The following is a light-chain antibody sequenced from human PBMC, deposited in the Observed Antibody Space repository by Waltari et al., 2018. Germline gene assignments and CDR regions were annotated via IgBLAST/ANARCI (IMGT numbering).Light chain of an antibody. V-gene: IGLV3-1*01. Sequence: SYELTQPPSVSVSPGQPASIPRSGDKLGDKYACWYQQKPGQSPVLVIYQDRNRPSGIPERFSGSNSGNTATLTISGTQAMDEADYYCQAWDSSTAWVFGGGTKLTVL. CDR2: QDR. J-gene: IGLJ2*01. CDR3: QAWDSSTAWV. CDR1: KLGDKY.